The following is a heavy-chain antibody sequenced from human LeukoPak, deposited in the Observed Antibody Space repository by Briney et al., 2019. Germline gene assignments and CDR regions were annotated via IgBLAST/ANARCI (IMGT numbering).Heavy chain of an antibody. CDR2: ITPIFGTA. V-gene: IGHV1-69*01. J-gene: IGHJ3*02. Sequence: ASVKVSCKATGGTFSTYDISWVRQAPGQGLEWMGGITPIFGTAKYAQKFQGRVTITAVESMSTAYMELSSLRSEDTAVYYCARGITSSSGWYGDDAFDIWGQGTMVTVSS. D-gene: IGHD6-19*01. CDR1: GGTFSTYD. CDR3: ARGITSSSGWYGDDAFDI.